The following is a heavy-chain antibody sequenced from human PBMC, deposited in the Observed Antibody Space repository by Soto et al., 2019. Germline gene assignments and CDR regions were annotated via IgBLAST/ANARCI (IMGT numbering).Heavy chain of an antibody. V-gene: IGHV3-23*01. Sequence: VQLLESGGGSVQPGGSLRLSCAASGFTFGNFAMSWVRQTPTKGLEWVSAISGGGGIAYYADSVKGRFTISRDNSKNTVALQMNSLRVEDTAIYYCTKRVTGVAAAGAVHFQHWGQGTLVTVSS. CDR2: ISGGGGIA. CDR1: GFTFGNFA. J-gene: IGHJ1*01. D-gene: IGHD6-13*01. CDR3: TKRVTGVAAAGAVHFQH.